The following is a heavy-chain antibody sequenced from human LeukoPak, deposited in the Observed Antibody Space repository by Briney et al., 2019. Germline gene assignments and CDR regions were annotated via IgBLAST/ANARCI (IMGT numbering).Heavy chain of an antibody. CDR2: ISGSGGST. V-gene: IGHV3-23*01. CDR3: AKSRNMVAGTLFGYWYFDL. D-gene: IGHD6-19*01. Sequence: GGSLRLSCAASGFTFSSYAMSWVRQAPGKGLEWVSAISGSGGSTYYADSVKGRFTISRDNSKNTLYLQMNSLRAGDTAVYYCAKSRNMVAGTLFGYWYFDLWGRGTLGTVSS. J-gene: IGHJ2*01. CDR1: GFTFSSYA.